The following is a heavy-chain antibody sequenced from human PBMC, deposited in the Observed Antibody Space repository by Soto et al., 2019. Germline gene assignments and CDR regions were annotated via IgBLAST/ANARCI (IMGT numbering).Heavy chain of an antibody. Sequence: QVQLVQSGAEVKKPGASVKVSCKASGYIFTAYSMHWVRQAPGQGLEWMGVVNPSGGSTNYAQKFQGRITMTRDTSTSTVYMDLSSLTSEDTAVYYCAREENCSDGICYSEYFQRWGQATLVTVSS. CDR1: GYIFTAYS. V-gene: IGHV1-46*01. D-gene: IGHD2-15*01. CDR2: VNPSGGST. J-gene: IGHJ1*01. CDR3: AREENCSDGICYSEYFQR.